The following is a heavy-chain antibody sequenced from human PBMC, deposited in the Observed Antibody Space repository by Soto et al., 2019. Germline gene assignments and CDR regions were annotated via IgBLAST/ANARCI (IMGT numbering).Heavy chain of an antibody. J-gene: IGHJ6*02. Sequence: SETLSLTCTVSGGSISSSSYYWGWIRQPPGKGLEWIGSIYYSGSTYYNPSLKSRVTISVDTSKNQFSLKLSSVTAADTAVYYCASHSGWHKKDYYGMDVWGQGTTVTVSS. CDR2: IYYSGST. V-gene: IGHV4-39*01. CDR3: ASHSGWHKKDYYGMDV. D-gene: IGHD6-19*01. CDR1: GGSISSSSYY.